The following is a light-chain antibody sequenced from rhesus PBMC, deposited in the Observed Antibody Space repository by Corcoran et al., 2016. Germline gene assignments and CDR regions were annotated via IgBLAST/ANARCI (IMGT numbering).Light chain of an antibody. Sequence: ETVMMQSPATLSLSPGERATPSCRASQSAGSTLAWYQQKPGQAPRLLIYYSSPRATGIPARFSGSGSGTEVTLTISSLAPEDVGVYYGQRYKDWPCSFGQGTKVEIK. V-gene: IGKV3-35*02. CDR1: QSAGST. CDR2: YSS. J-gene: IGKJ2*01. CDR3: QRYKDWPCS.